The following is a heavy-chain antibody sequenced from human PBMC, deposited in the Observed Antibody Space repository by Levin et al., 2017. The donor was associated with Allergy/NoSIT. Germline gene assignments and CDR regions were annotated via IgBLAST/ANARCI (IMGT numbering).Heavy chain of an antibody. CDR2: ISFDGSNK. CDR1: GFTFSRYG. Sequence: PGGSLRLSCAASGFTFSRYGIHWVRRAPGKGLEWVAVISFDGSNKYYADSVKGRFTISRDNSKNTVYLQMNSLRAEATAVYYCATDFSSAAFTRGWYPISYAMDVWGPGTTVPVSS. J-gene: IGHJ6*02. CDR3: ATDFSSAAFTRGWYPISYAMDV. D-gene: IGHD6-19*01. V-gene: IGHV3-30*03.